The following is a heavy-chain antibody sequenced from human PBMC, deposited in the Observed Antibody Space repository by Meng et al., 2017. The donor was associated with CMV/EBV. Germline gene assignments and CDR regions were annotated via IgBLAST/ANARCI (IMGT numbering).Heavy chain of an antibody. J-gene: IGHJ6*02. CDR1: GYTFTTYD. D-gene: IGHD6-13*01. V-gene: IGHV1-8*01. Sequence: ASVKVSCKASGYTFTTYDINWVRQATGQGLEWMGWMNPNSSNTGYAQKFQGRITMTRVTSISTAYMELSSLTSDDTTVDYCARTRSEVGPGGTKIKYYNYGMDVWGQGTTVTVSS. CDR2: MNPNSSNT. CDR3: ARTRSEVGPGGTKIKYYNYGMDV.